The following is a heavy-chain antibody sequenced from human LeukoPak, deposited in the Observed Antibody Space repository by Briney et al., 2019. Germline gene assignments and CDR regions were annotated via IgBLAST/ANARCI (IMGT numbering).Heavy chain of an antibody. CDR1: GFTFSSYG. V-gene: IGHV3-33*01. Sequence: GRSLRLSCAASGFTFSSYGMHWVRQAPGKGLEWVAVIWYDGSNKYYADSVKGRFTISRDNSKNTLYLQMNSLRAEDTAVYYCARGFEDSSSMGYFDYWGQGTLVTVSS. CDR2: IWYDGSNK. D-gene: IGHD6-6*01. J-gene: IGHJ4*02. CDR3: ARGFEDSSSMGYFDY.